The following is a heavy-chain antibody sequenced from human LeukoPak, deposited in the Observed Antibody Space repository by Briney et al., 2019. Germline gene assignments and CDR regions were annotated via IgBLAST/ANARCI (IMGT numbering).Heavy chain of an antibody. CDR2: ISYNGSNE. Sequence: GGSLRLSCAASGFTFSIYAMHWVRQAPGKGLEWVAGISYNGSNEYYSDSVKGRFTITRDNSKNTVFLQMNSLRAEDTGVYHCARDRGGSGFYYFDYWGQGTLVTVSS. CDR1: GFTFSIYA. V-gene: IGHV3-30-3*01. D-gene: IGHD2-15*01. J-gene: IGHJ4*02. CDR3: ARDRGGSGFYYFDY.